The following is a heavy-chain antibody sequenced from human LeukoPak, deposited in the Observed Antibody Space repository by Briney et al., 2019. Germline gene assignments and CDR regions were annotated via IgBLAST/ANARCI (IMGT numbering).Heavy chain of an antibody. CDR3: AGTPYLIMQFDY. D-gene: IGHD2-21*01. CDR2: ISGSGGST. Sequence: PGGSLRLSCAASGFTFSSYAMSWVRQAPGKGLEWVSAISGSGGSTYYADSVKGRFTISRDNSKNTLYLQMNSLRAKDTAVYYCAGTPYLIMQFDYWGQGTLVTVSS. CDR1: GFTFSSYA. J-gene: IGHJ4*02. V-gene: IGHV3-23*01.